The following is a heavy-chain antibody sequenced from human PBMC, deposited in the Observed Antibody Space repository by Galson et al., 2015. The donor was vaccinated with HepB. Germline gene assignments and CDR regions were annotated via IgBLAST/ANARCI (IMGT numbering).Heavy chain of an antibody. CDR1: GFTFSSYA. Sequence: SLRLSCAASGFTFSSYAMHWVRQAPGKGLEYVSAISSNGGSTYYANSVKGRFTISRDNSKNTLYLQMGSLRAEDMAVYYCARDLGSYTFDYWGQGTLVTVSS. CDR3: ARDLGSYTFDY. D-gene: IGHD1-26*01. CDR2: ISSNGGST. V-gene: IGHV3-64*01. J-gene: IGHJ4*02.